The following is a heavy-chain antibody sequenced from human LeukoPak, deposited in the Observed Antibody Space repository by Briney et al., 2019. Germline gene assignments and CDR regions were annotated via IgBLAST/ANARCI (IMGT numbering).Heavy chain of an antibody. Sequence: PGGSLRLSCAASGFTFSSYAMSWVRQAPGKGLEWVSAISGSGGSTYYADSVKGRVTISRDNSKNTLYLQMSSLRAEDTAVYYCAKDYRYCTSTSCYGDDAFDIWGQGTMVSVSS. V-gene: IGHV3-23*01. J-gene: IGHJ3*02. D-gene: IGHD2-2*01. CDR2: ISGSGGST. CDR3: AKDYRYCTSTSCYGDDAFDI. CDR1: GFTFSSYA.